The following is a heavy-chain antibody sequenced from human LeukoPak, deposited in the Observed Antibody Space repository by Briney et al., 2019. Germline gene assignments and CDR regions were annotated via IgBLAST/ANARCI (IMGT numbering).Heavy chain of an antibody. D-gene: IGHD5-18*01. CDR1: GASMNTHY. V-gene: IGHV4-59*11. Sequence: SETLSLTCAVSGASMNTHYWSWIRQPPGKGLEWIGYMLDTVTTKDNPSLKSRFTLSADTSKNQFSLRLTSVTAAPAVYYCATIKRGNIFGYFDFWGQGSPVTVSS. CDR2: MLDTVTT. J-gene: IGHJ4*02. CDR3: ATIKRGNIFGYFDF.